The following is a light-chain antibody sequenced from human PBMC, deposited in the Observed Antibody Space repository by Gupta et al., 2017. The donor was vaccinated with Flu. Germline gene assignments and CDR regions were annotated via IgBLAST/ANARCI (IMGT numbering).Light chain of an antibody. CDR1: SSDVGSYNL. CDR3: CSYAGFNTYV. Sequence: QPALPQPASVSGPLGRWIPISCAGPSSDVGSYNLVSWYQQHPGKAPKVMVYEVTKRPSGVSNRFSGSKSGNTASLTISGLQAEDEADYYCCSYAGFNTYVFGTGTKVTVL. CDR2: EVT. J-gene: IGLJ1*01. V-gene: IGLV2-23*02.